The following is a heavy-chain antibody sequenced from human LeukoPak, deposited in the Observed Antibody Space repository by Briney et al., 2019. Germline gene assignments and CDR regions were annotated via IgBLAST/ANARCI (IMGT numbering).Heavy chain of an antibody. CDR1: GGSISRYY. Sequence: SETQSLTCTVSGGSISRYYRSWIRQPPGEGLKWIGYIYYTGSTNYNPYLKSRVPISVDTSKNQFSLKLSSVTAADTAVYYCARAEYSGSYYYYYGMDVWGQGTTVTGSS. CDR3: ARAEYSGSYYYYYGMDV. V-gene: IGHV4-59*01. D-gene: IGHD1-26*01. J-gene: IGHJ6*02. CDR2: IYYTGST.